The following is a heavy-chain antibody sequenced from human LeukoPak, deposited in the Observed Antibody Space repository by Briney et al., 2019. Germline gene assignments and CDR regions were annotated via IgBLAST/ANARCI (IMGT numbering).Heavy chain of an antibody. D-gene: IGHD4-17*01. V-gene: IGHV3-21*01. CDR3: ARGHTAVTRHFDF. Sequence: GGSLRLSCEASGFTFTTYSMTWVRQAPGKGLEWVSIISSGSSAIFSADALKGRFTISRDDAKNLLYLDINSLRAEDTAVYYCARGHTAVTRHFDFWGQGTLVTVSS. CDR2: ISSGSSAI. CDR1: GFTFTTYS. J-gene: IGHJ4*02.